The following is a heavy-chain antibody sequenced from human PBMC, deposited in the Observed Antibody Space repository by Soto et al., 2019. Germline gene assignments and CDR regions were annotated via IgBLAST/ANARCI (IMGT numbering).Heavy chain of an antibody. CDR1: GGFISSYY. V-gene: IGHV4-59*01. CDR3: ARVRPDQGCFDP. J-gene: IGHJ5*02. Sequence: ASETLSLTCTVSGGFISSYYWSWIRQPPGKGLEWIGYIYYSGSTNYNPSLKSRVTISVDTSKNQFSLKLSSVTAADTAVYYCARVRPDQGCFDPWGQETLFTSPQ. CDR2: IYYSGST. D-gene: IGHD2-8*01.